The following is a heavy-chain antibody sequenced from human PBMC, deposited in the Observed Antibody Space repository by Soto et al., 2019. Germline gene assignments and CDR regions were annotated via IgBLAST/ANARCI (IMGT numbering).Heavy chain of an antibody. CDR1: GYMFTGYG. CDR3: ARFNGSGTNYYMDV. J-gene: IGHJ6*03. D-gene: IGHD3-10*01. Sequence: QVQLVQSGAELKKPGASAKVSCKASGYMFTGYGISWVRQAPGQGLEWMAWISVNNGNTNYAQKFQGRVTMTTDTSTHTAHMELRSLRYDDTAVYYCARFNGSGTNYYMDVWGKGTTVIVSS. CDR2: ISVNNGNT. V-gene: IGHV1-18*01.